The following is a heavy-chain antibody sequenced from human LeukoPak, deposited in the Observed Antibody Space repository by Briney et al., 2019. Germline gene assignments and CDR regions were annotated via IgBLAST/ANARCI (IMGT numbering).Heavy chain of an antibody. CDR1: GGSISSGSYY. Sequence: SETLSLTCTVSGGSISSGSYYWSWIRQPAGKGLEWIGRIYTSGSTNYNPSLKSRVTISVDTSKNQFSLKLSSVTAADTAVYYCARDTVTAYDYRGQGTLVTVSS. J-gene: IGHJ4*02. D-gene: IGHD4-17*01. V-gene: IGHV4-61*02. CDR3: ARDTVTAYDY. CDR2: IYTSGST.